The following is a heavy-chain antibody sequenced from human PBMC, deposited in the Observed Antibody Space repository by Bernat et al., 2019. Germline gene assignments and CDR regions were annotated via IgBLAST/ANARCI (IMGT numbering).Heavy chain of an antibody. D-gene: IGHD3-22*01. CDR3: TTDLDYDSSGYFRYQHAFDI. V-gene: IGHV3-15*01. CDR2: IKSKTDGGTT. CDR1: GFTFSNAW. J-gene: IGHJ3*02. Sequence: EVQLVESGGGLVKPGGSLRLSCAASGFTFSNAWMSWVRQAPGKGLEWVGRIKSKTDGGTTDYAAPVKGRFTISRDDSKNTLYLPMNSLKTEDTAVYYCTTDLDYDSSGYFRYQHAFDIWGQGTMVTVSS.